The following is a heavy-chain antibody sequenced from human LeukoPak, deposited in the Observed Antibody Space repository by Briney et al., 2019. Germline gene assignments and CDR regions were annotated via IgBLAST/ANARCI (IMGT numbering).Heavy chain of an antibody. J-gene: IGHJ4*02. V-gene: IGHV3-74*01. CDR3: ARDHYVFGYYFDY. D-gene: IGHD3-16*01. CDR1: GFIFSSYW. Sequence: GGSLRLSCAASGFIFSSYWMHWVRQAPAKGLVWVSRINSDGSSTDYADSVKGRFTISRDNARNTLYLQMNSLRAEDTAVYYCARDHYVFGYYFDYWGLGTLVTVSS. CDR2: INSDGSST.